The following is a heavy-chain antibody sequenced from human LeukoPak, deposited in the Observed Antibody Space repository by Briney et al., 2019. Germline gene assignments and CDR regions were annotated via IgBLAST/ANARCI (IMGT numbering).Heavy chain of an antibody. CDR1: GFIVSSNY. D-gene: IGHD3-22*01. J-gene: IGHJ4*02. CDR3: AREVRGYYFDY. Sequence: PGGSLRLSCAASGFIVSSNYMSWVRQAPGKGLEWVSVISSGGNTYSADSVKGRFTISRDNSKNTVFLQMNSLRAEDTAVYYCAREVRGYYFDYWGQGTLVTVSS. V-gene: IGHV3-53*01. CDR2: ISSGGNT.